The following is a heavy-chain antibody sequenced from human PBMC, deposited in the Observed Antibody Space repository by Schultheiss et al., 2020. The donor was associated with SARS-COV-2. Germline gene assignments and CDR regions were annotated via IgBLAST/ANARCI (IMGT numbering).Heavy chain of an antibody. CDR2: IYYSGST. D-gene: IGHD3-3*01. CDR3: AGDFWSGYYYWFDP. Sequence: SQTLSLTCAVYGGSFSGYYWSWIRQPPGKGLEWIGSIYYSGSTYYNPSLKSRVTISVDTSKNQFSLKLSSVTAADTAVYYCAGDFWSGYYYWFDPWGQGTLVTVSS. CDR1: GGSFSGYY. V-gene: IGHV4-34*01. J-gene: IGHJ5*02.